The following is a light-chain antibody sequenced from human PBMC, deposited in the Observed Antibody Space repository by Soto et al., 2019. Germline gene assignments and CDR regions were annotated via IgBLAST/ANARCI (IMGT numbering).Light chain of an antibody. Sequence: EIVMTQSPATLSVSPGERATLSCRASQSVSSNLAGYQQKPGQAPRLLIYGASTRATGIPARFSGSGSGTEVTLTISSLQYEDFAVYYCQQYNNWPYTFCQGTKLEIK. CDR1: QSVSSN. CDR3: QQYNNWPYT. V-gene: IGKV3-15*01. CDR2: GAS. J-gene: IGKJ2*01.